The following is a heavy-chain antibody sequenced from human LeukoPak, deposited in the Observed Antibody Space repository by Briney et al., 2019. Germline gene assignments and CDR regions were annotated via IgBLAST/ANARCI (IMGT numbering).Heavy chain of an antibody. J-gene: IGHJ3*02. CDR1: GGTFSSYA. CDR3: ARDLRPGPAAMPADDAFDI. V-gene: IGHV1-69*04. Sequence: GASVKVSCKASGGTFSSYAISWVRQAPGQGLEWMGRIIPILGIANYAQKFQGRVTITADKSTSTAYMELSSLRSEDTAVYYCARDLRPGPAAMPADDAFDIWGQGTMVTVSS. CDR2: IIPILGIA. D-gene: IGHD2-2*01.